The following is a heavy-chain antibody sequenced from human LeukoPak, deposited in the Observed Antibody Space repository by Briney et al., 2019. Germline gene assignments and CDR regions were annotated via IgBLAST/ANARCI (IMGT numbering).Heavy chain of an antibody. D-gene: IGHD3-3*01. J-gene: IGHJ4*02. Sequence: SETLSLTCAVYGGSFSGYYWSWIHQPPGKGLEWIGEINHSGSTNYNPSLKSRVTISVDTSKNQFSLKLSSVTAADTAVYYCARGSYDFWSGSKYYFDYWGQGTLVTVSS. CDR1: GGSFSGYY. V-gene: IGHV4-34*01. CDR2: INHSGST. CDR3: ARGSYDFWSGSKYYFDY.